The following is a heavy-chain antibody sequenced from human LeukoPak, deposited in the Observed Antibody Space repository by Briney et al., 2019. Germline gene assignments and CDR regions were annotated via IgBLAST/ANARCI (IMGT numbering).Heavy chain of an antibody. J-gene: IGHJ6*03. Sequence: PGGSLRLSCAASGFTFSSYGMHWVRQAPGKGLEWVAFIRYDGSNKYYADSVKGRFTISRDNSKNTLYLQMNSLRAEDTAVYYCAKGALRYCSSTSCSLYYMDVWGKGTTVTVSS. CDR3: AKGALRYCSSTSCSLYYMDV. D-gene: IGHD2-2*01. V-gene: IGHV3-30*02. CDR2: IRYDGSNK. CDR1: GFTFSSYG.